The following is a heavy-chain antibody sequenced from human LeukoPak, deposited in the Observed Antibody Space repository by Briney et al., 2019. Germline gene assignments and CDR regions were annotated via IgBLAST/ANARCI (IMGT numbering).Heavy chain of an antibody. CDR3: ARIAGYCSGGSCYSSGMDV. J-gene: IGHJ6*02. Sequence: GGSLRLSCAASKFTFSDYSMNWVRQAPGKGLEWVSSISSSSSYIYYADSVKGRFTISRDNAKNSLYLQMNSLRAEDTAVYYCARIAGYCSGGSCYSSGMDVWGQGTTVTVSS. V-gene: IGHV3-21*01. D-gene: IGHD2-15*01. CDR1: KFTFSDYS. CDR2: ISSSSSYI.